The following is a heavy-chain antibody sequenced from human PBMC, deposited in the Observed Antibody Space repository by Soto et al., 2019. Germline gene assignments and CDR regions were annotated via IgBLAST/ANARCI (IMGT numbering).Heavy chain of an antibody. D-gene: IGHD3-3*01. Sequence: GASVKVSCKASGYTFTSYGISWVRQAPGQGLEWMGWISAYNGNTNYAQKLQGRVTMTTDTSTSTAYMELRSLRSDDTAVYYCARANYDFWSGYSYYYYCMDVWGQGTTVTVSS. V-gene: IGHV1-18*01. CDR1: GYTFTSYG. J-gene: IGHJ6*02. CDR3: ARANYDFWSGYSYYYYCMDV. CDR2: ISAYNGNT.